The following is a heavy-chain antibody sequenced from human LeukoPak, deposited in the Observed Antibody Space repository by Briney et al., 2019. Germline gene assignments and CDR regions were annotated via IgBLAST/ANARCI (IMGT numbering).Heavy chain of an antibody. Sequence: PGGSLRLSCAASGFTFSSYGMHWVRQAPGKGLEWVAVISYDGSNKYYADSVKGRFTISRDNSKNTLYLQMNSLRAEDTAIYYCAKGSIGVVSAANFDYWGQGTLVTVSS. J-gene: IGHJ4*02. CDR3: AKGSIGVVSAANFDY. V-gene: IGHV3-30*18. CDR1: GFTFSSYG. D-gene: IGHD2-2*01. CDR2: ISYDGSNK.